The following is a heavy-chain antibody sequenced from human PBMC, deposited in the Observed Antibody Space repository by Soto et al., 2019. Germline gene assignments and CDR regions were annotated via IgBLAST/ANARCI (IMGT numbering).Heavy chain of an antibody. CDR1: GYSFTSYW. V-gene: IGHV5-51*01. Sequence: GESLKISCKGSGYSFTSYWIGWVRQMPGKGLEWMGIIYPGDSDTRYSPSFQGQVTISADKSISTAYLQWSSLKASDTAMYYCARSTYYDYIWGSSEILKNAFDIWGQGTMVTVSS. CDR3: ARSTYYDYIWGSSEILKNAFDI. CDR2: IYPGDSDT. J-gene: IGHJ3*02. D-gene: IGHD3-16*01.